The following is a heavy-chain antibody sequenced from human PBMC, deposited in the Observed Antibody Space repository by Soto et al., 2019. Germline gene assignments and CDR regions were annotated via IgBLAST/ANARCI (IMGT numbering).Heavy chain of an antibody. CDR2: ISNSGST. Sequence: PSETLSLTCTVSGGSISSGDYYWSWIRQPPGKGPEWIGYISNSGSTFYNLSLKSRLTISVDTSKNQFSLKLSSVTAADTAVYYCASRVVDAGYFDYWGQGTLGTVSS. CDR3: ASRVVDAGYFDY. V-gene: IGHV4-30-4*01. J-gene: IGHJ4*02. CDR1: GGSISSGDYY. D-gene: IGHD2-15*01.